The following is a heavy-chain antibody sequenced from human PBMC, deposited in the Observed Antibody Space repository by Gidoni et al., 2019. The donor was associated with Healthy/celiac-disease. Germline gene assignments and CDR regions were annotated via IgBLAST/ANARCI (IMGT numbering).Heavy chain of an antibody. Sequence: EMHRVEPGQGLFTPGGSLRLSCEASGFTLNIYSMNWVRPAPGKWLEWVSSISSISSYIYNAESLKGRFTISRANAKNSLYLQMNRLRAEDTAVFYCARGPHPYSSSSGFDYWGQGTLVTVSS. J-gene: IGHJ4*02. CDR3: ARGPHPYSSSSGFDY. CDR1: GFTLNIYS. CDR2: ISSISSYI. D-gene: IGHD6-6*01. V-gene: IGHV3-21*01.